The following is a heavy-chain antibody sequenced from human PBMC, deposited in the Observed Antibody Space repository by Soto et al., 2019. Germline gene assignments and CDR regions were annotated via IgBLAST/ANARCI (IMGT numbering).Heavy chain of an antibody. CDR3: AHRPGVGPFDY. V-gene: IGHV2-5*01. J-gene: IGHJ4*02. CDR2: IYWNDDK. D-gene: IGHD3-3*01. Sequence: SGPTLVNPTQTLTLTCTFSGFSLSTSGVGVGWIRQPPGKAPEWLALIYWNDDKRYSPSLKSRLTITKDTSKNQVVLTMTNMDPVDTATYYCAHRPGVGPFDYWGQGTLVTSPQ. CDR1: GFSLSTSGVG.